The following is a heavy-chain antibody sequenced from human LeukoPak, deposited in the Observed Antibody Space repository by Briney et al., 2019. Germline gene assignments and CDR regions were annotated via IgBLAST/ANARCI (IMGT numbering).Heavy chain of an antibody. D-gene: IGHD6-25*01. Sequence: GGSLRLSCAASGFTFSSYAMSWVRQAPGXGLEWVSGISAGGDTTYTADSVRGRFTISRDNSNNTLYLQMNILTAEDTAVYYCAAISYSGTWPVGYWGQGILVTVTA. CDR3: AAISYSGTWPVGY. V-gene: IGHV3-23*01. CDR2: ISAGGDTT. J-gene: IGHJ4*02. CDR1: GFTFSSYA.